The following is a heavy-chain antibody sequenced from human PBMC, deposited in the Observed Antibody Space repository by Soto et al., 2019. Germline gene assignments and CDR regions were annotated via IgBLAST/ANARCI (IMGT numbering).Heavy chain of an antibody. D-gene: IGHD3-3*01. V-gene: IGHV3-74*01. Sequence: GGSLRLSCAASGFTFSSYWMHWVRQAPGKGLLCVSRINSDGSSTSYADSVKGRFTISRDNAKNTLYLQMNSLRAEDTAVYYCARQPQYYDFWSGYYWSDYYYGMDVWGQGTTVTVSS. CDR3: ARQPQYYDFWSGYYWSDYYYGMDV. CDR2: INSDGSST. CDR1: GFTFSSYW. J-gene: IGHJ6*02.